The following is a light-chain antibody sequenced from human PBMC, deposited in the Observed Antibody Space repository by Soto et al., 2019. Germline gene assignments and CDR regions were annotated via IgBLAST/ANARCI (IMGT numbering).Light chain of an antibody. CDR2: DVR. V-gene: IGLV2-11*01. J-gene: IGLJ2*01. Sequence: QSVLTQPRSVSGSPGQSVTISCTGTSGDIGGYDYVSWYQQHPGQVPKLIISDVRKRPSGVPVRFSGSKSGNTASLTISGLQAEDEADYYCCSYAGSSTVFGGGTKLTVL. CDR1: SGDIGGYDY. CDR3: CSYAGSSTV.